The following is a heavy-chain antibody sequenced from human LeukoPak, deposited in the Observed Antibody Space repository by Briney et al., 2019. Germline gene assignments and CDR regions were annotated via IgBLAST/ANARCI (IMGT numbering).Heavy chain of an antibody. Sequence: ASVKVSCKASGYTLTGSYMHWVRQAPRQGLEWMGWINPNSGGTHYAQKFQGRVTMTRDTSISTAYMELSRLRSDDTAVYYCARVLTETWYYYMDVWVKGTTVTVSS. CDR2: INPNSGGT. V-gene: IGHV1-2*02. CDR1: GYTLTGSY. CDR3: ARVLTETWYYYMDV. J-gene: IGHJ6*03. D-gene: IGHD1-14*01.